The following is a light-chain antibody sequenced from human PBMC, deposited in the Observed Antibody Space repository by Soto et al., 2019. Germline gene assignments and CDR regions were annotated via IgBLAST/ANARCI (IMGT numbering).Light chain of an antibody. Sequence: EIVMTQSPGTLSVSPGERATLSCRASQSVSVNLAWYQQKPGQAPRLLIYGVSTRATGIPARFSGSESGTDFTLTISSLEPEDFAVYYCQQRSNWFLTFGGGTKVDIK. J-gene: IGKJ4*01. CDR2: GVS. V-gene: IGKV3-15*01. CDR1: QSVSVN. CDR3: QQRSNWFLT.